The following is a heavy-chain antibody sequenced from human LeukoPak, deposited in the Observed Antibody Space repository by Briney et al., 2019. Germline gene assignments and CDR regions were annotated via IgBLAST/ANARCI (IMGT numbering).Heavy chain of an antibody. CDR1: GFTFSSYA. D-gene: IGHD6-19*01. V-gene: IGHV3-23*01. J-gene: IGHJ3*02. CDR2: ISGSGGST. Sequence: GGSLRLSCAASGFTFSSYAMSWVRQAPGKGLEWVSAISGSGGSTYYADSVKGWFTISRDNSKNTLYLQMNSLRAEDTGVYYCARHMSVAGGRTFDIWGQGTMVTVSS. CDR3: ARHMSVAGGRTFDI.